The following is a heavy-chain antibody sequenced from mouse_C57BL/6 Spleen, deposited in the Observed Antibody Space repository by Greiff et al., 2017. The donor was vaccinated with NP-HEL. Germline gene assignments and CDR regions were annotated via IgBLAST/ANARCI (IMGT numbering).Heavy chain of an antibody. D-gene: IGHD1-1*01. J-gene: IGHJ4*01. CDR1: GYAFSSSW. V-gene: IGHV1-82*01. CDR3: ARRVISTCYAMDY. CDR2: IYPGDGDT. Sequence: VKLMESGPELVKPGASVKISCKASGYAFSSSWMNWVKQRPGKGLEWIGRIYPGDGDTNYNGKFKGKATLTADKSSSTAYMQLSSLTSEDSAVYFCARRVISTCYAMDYWGQGTSVTVSS.